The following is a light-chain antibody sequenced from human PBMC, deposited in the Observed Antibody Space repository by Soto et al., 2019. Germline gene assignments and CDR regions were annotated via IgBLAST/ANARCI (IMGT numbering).Light chain of an antibody. CDR1: QTISKD. CDR2: DAS. J-gene: IGKJ1*01. V-gene: IGKV3-15*01. CDR3: QQYHDWPPWT. Sequence: IVLTQSPATLSLSPGEKATLSCRASQTISKDLAWYQQKPGQAPRLLIYDASTRATDIPDRFSGSGSGTEFTLTISSLKSEDFAVEYCQQYHDWPPWTFGQGTKVDIK.